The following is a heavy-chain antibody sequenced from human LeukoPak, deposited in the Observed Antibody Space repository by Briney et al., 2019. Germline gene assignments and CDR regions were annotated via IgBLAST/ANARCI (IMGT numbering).Heavy chain of an antibody. V-gene: IGHV1-2*02. Sequence: ASVKASCKASGCTFTGYYMHWVRQAPGQGLEWMGWINPNSGGTNYAQKFQGRVTMTRDTSISTAYMELSRLRSDDTAVYYCARVPLLSSGRINWFDPWGQGTLVTVSS. CDR1: GCTFTGYY. D-gene: IGHD6-19*01. CDR2: INPNSGGT. J-gene: IGHJ5*02. CDR3: ARVPLLSSGRINWFDP.